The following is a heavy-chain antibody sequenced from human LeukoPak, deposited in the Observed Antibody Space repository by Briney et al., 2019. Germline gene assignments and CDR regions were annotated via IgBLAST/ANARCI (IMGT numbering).Heavy chain of an antibody. J-gene: IGHJ6*03. Sequence: SETLSLTCTVSGGSISSSSYYWGWIRQPPGKGLEWIGSIYYSGSTYYNPSLKSRVTISVDTSKNQFSLKLSSVTAADTAVYYCAGTTVVRGYYYYYMDVWGKGTTVTISS. CDR2: IYYSGST. CDR1: GGSISSSSYY. D-gene: IGHD4-23*01. V-gene: IGHV4-39*01. CDR3: AGTTVVRGYYYYYMDV.